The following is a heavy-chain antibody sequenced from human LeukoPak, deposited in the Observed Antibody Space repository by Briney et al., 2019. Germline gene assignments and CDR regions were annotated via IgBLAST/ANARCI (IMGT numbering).Heavy chain of an antibody. Sequence: RASETLSLTCAVYGGSFSGYYWSWIRQPPGKGLEWIGNIFYSGSTYYSPSLRSRVTISLDTSRNQFSLKPNSVTAADTAVYYCAKSNGYGLVDIWGQGTMVTVSS. J-gene: IGHJ3*02. D-gene: IGHD3-10*01. CDR1: GGSFSGYY. CDR3: AKSNGYGLVDI. V-gene: IGHV4-34*12. CDR2: IFYSGST.